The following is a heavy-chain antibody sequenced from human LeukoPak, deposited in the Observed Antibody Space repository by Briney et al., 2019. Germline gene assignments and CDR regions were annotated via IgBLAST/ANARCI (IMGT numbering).Heavy chain of an antibody. CDR1: GGSFSGYY. J-gene: IGHJ4*02. CDR3: ARAQYSSRGFEYYFDY. Sequence: SETLSLTCAVYGGSFSGYYWSWIRQPPGKGLEWIGEINHSGSTNYNPSLKSRVTISVDTSKNQFSLKLSSVTAADTAMYYCARAQYSSRGFEYYFDYWGQGTLVTVSS. CDR2: INHSGST. D-gene: IGHD6-13*01. V-gene: IGHV4-34*01.